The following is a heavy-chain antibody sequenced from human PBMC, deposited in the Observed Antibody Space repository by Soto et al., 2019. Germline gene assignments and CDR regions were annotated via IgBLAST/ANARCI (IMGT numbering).Heavy chain of an antibody. J-gene: IGHJ6*02. CDR2: ISYDGSNK. CDR3: AKTLMTTVTTPYYYYGMDV. Sequence: PGGSLRLSCAASGFTFSSYAMHWVRQAPGKGLEWVAVISYDGSNKYYADSVKGRFTISRDNSKNTLYLQMNSLRAEDTAVYYYAKTLMTTVTTPYYYYGMDVWGQGTTVTVSS. CDR1: GFTFSSYA. D-gene: IGHD4-4*01. V-gene: IGHV3-30-3*02.